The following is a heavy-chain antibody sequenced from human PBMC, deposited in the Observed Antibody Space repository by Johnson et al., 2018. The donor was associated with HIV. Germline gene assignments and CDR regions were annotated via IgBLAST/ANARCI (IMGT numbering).Heavy chain of an antibody. V-gene: IGHV3-13*01. D-gene: IGHD3-16*01. CDR1: GFTFSSYD. CDR2: IGTAGDT. CDR3: VRGGGTSYDAFDI. Sequence: EVLLLESGGGLVQPGGSLRLSCVASGFTFSSYDMHWVRQATGKGLEWVSGIGTAGDTYYPGSVKGRFTISRENAKNSLYLQMNSRRVGDTAVYYCVRGGGTSYDAFDIWGQGTMVTVSS. J-gene: IGHJ3*02.